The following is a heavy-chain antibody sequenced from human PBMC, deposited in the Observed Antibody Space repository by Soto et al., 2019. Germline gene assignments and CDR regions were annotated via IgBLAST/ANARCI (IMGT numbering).Heavy chain of an antibody. CDR1: GGAISGYY. D-gene: IGHD3-3*01. Sequence: SETLSLTCTVSGGAISGYYWTWIRQPAGKGLEWIGRIYSSGGTKYNPSLKSRVDMSLDMSKKQFSLRLNSVTAADTAVYYCARVQRFSDSFDPWGQGTLVTVSS. CDR2: IYSSGGT. J-gene: IGHJ5*02. CDR3: ARVQRFSDSFDP. V-gene: IGHV4-4*07.